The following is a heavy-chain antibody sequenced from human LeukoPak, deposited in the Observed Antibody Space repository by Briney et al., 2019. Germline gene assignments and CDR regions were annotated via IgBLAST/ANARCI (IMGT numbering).Heavy chain of an antibody. CDR3: ARSYCSSTSCLPPLDY. CDR2: ISAYNGNT. CDR1: GYTFTSYG. Sequence: GASVKVSCKASGYTFTSYGISWVRQAPGQGLEWMGWISAYNGNTNYAQKLQGRVTMTTDTSTSTAYMELRSLRSDDTAVYYCARSYCSSTSCLPPLDYWGQGTLVTVSS. J-gene: IGHJ4*02. D-gene: IGHD2-2*01. V-gene: IGHV1-18*01.